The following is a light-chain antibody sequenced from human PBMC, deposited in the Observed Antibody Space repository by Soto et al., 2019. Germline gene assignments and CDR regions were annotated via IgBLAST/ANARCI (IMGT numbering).Light chain of an antibody. V-gene: IGKV3-15*01. J-gene: IGKJ4*01. CDR3: QQYNDWPLT. CDR2: GAS. Sequence: EIVMTQSPATLSVSPGGSATLSCRASQSVSTNLAWYQQKLGQAPRLLIYGASTRATGIPVRFSGSRSGTAFTLTLSSLQSEDFAVYFCQQYNDWPLTFGGGTKVEIK. CDR1: QSVSTN.